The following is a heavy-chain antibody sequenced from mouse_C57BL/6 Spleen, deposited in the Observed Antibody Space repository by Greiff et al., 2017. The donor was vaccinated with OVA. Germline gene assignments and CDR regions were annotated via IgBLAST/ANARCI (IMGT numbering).Heavy chain of an antibody. CDR1: GYTFTSYW. Sequence: QVQLQQSGAELVKPGASVKLSCKASGYTFTSYWMQWVKQRPGQGLEWIGEIDPSDSYTNYNQKFKGKATLTVDTSSSTAYMQLSSLTSEDSAVYYCYYSNYVDYWGQGTTLTVSS. J-gene: IGHJ2*01. D-gene: IGHD2-5*01. V-gene: IGHV1-50*01. CDR2: IDPSDSYT. CDR3: YYSNYVDY.